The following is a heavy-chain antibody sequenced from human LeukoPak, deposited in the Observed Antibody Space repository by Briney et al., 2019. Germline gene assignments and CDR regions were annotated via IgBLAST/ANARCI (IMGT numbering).Heavy chain of an antibody. CDR2: IYYSGST. Sequence: SETLSLTCTVPGGSISSYYWSWIRQLPGKGLEWVGHIYYSGSTNYNPSLKSRVSISVDTSKNQFYLKLSSVTAADMALYYCARERGRSYGSVPYYYYYMDVWGKGTTVTVSS. CDR1: GGSISSYY. D-gene: IGHD5-18*01. CDR3: ARERGRSYGSVPYYYYYMDV. J-gene: IGHJ6*03. V-gene: IGHV4-59*01.